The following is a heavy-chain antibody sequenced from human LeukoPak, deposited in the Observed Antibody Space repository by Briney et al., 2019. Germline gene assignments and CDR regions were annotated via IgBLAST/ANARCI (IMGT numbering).Heavy chain of an antibody. D-gene: IGHD3-16*02. CDR2: IRGSGGST. Sequence: GGSLRLSCAASGFTFSSYAMSWVRQAPGKGLEWVSAIRGSGGSTYYADSVKGRFTISRDNSKNTLYLQMNSLRAEDTAVYYCATTRYVWGSYRYSSPDYYYYGMDVWGQGTTVTVSS. V-gene: IGHV3-23*01. CDR1: GFTFSSYA. J-gene: IGHJ6*02. CDR3: ATTRYVWGSYRYSSPDYYYYGMDV.